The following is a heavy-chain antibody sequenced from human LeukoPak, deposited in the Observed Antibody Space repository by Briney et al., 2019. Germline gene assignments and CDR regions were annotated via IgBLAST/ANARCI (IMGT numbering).Heavy chain of an antibody. J-gene: IGHJ4*02. Sequence: ASVKVSCKASGGTFSSYAISWVRQAPGQGLEWMGRIIPIFGTANYAQKFQDRVAITTDESTRTAYMELRSLRFEDTAVFYCASDYGDYVYWGQGTLVTVSS. CDR2: IIPIFGTA. CDR3: ASDYGDYVY. D-gene: IGHD4-17*01. V-gene: IGHV1-69*05. CDR1: GGTFSSYA.